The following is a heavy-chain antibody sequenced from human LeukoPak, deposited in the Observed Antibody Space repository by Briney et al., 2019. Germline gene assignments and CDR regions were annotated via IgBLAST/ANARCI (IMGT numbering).Heavy chain of an antibody. Sequence: GGSLRLSCTGSGFPFSEHPITWLRQAPGKGLEWIGFIRDKDWRGTRQYAPSVKGRFTISRDDSKSMAYLQMDSLRIEDTAIYYCARGRYGDCTDWGQGTLVVVSS. J-gene: IGHJ4*02. CDR1: GFPFSEHP. CDR3: ARGRYGDCTD. D-gene: IGHD4-17*01. V-gene: IGHV3-49*03. CDR2: IRDKDWRGTR.